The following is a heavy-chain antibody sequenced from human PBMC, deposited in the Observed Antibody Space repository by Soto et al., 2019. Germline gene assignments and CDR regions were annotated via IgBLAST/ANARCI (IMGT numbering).Heavy chain of an antibody. D-gene: IGHD3-22*01. V-gene: IGHV3-23*01. CDR1: GFTFSSYA. J-gene: IGHJ4*02. Sequence: GGSLRLSCAASGFTFSSYAMSWVRQAPGKGLEWVSAISGSGGSTYYADSVKGRFTISRDNSKNTLYLQMNSLRAEDMAVYYCAKYSFMVTRIVGVFDYWGQGTLVTVSS. CDR3: AKYSFMVTRIVGVFDY. CDR2: ISGSGGST.